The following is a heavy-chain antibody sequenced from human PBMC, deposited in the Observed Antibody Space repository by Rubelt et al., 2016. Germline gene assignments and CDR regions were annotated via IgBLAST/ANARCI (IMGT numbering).Heavy chain of an antibody. CDR1: GFTFSAYS. D-gene: IGHD3-16*01. V-gene: IGHV3-NL1*01. CDR3: ARGGDMDV. CDR2: IYSTSDA. J-gene: IGHJ6*02. Sequence: VQLLESGGGLVQPGGSLSLSCAASGFTFSAYSMHWVRQAPGKGLEWVSLIYSTSDAYYTDSVRGRFTISRDNSKNTLYLHMNSLRPEDTAVYYCARGGDMDVWGQGTTVTVSS.